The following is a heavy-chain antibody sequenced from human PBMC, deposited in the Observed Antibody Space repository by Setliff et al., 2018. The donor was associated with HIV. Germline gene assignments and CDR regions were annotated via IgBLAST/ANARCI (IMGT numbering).Heavy chain of an antibody. J-gene: IGHJ6*02. CDR2: IYSGGRT. CDR1: GFTFSSYS. Sequence: GSLRLSCAASGFTFSSYSMNWVRQAPGKGLEWISFIYSGGRTYYANSVKGRFTISRDNSKNAAYLQMNSLRAEDTAVYYCARDGSRGGLPFYGMDVWGQGTTVTVSS. V-gene: IGHV3-53*01. D-gene: IGHD3-16*01. CDR3: ARDGSRGGLPFYGMDV.